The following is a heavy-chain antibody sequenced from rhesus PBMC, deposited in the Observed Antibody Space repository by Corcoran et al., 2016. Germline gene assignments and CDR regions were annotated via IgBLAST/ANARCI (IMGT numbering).Heavy chain of an antibody. Sequence: QVQLQESGPGLVQPSETLSLPCTVSGGSLSGYSYWSWIRQPPGKGLEWVGGISGNSASNQYNPPLKSRVTISKEPSKNQFSLKLSAVTAADTAVYYCARAPCSRTFCSSYYSDDWGQGLLVTVSS. CDR1: GGSLSGYSY. CDR3: ARAPCSRTFCSSYYSDD. CDR2: ISGNSASN. D-gene: IGHD2-15*01. V-gene: IGHV4-143*01. J-gene: IGHJ4*01.